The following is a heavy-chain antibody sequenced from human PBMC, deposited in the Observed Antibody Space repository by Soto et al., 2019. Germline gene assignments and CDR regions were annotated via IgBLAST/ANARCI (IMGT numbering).Heavy chain of an antibody. J-gene: IGHJ6*02. CDR2: IYYSGST. V-gene: IGHV4-59*01. Sequence: SETLSLTCTVSGGSISSYYWSWIRQPPGKGLEWIGYIYYSGSTNYNPSLKSRVTISVDTSKNQFSLKLSSVTAADTAVYYCAGRVGAPDYYYYYYGMDVWGQGTTVTVSS. CDR3: AGRVGAPDYYYYYYGMDV. D-gene: IGHD1-26*01. CDR1: GGSISSYY.